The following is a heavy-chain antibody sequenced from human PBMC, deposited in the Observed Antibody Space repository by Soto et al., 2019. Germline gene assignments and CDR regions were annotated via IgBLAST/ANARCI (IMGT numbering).Heavy chain of an antibody. CDR3: ARVDYYGSGIPVYNWFDP. CDR2: IYYSGST. J-gene: IGHJ5*02. CDR1: GGSISSGGYY. Sequence: PSETLSLTRTVSGGSISSGGYYWCWIRQHPGKGLEWIGYIYYSGSTYYNPSLKSRVTISVDTSKNQFSLKLSSVTAADTAVYYCARVDYYGSGIPVYNWFDPWCQGTLVTVSS. V-gene: IGHV4-31*03. D-gene: IGHD3-10*01.